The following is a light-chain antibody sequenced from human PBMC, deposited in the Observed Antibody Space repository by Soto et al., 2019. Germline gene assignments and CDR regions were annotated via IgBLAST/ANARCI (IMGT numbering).Light chain of an antibody. Sequence: EIVMTQSPATLSVSPGERATLSCGASQSVATNLAWYQQKPGQAPRLLIYGASTRATGIPARFSGSGSGTDFTLTISSLQSEDFAVYYCQHHDNWPYTFGQGTKVDIK. V-gene: IGKV3-15*01. CDR2: GAS. J-gene: IGKJ2*01. CDR3: QHHDNWPYT. CDR1: QSVATN.